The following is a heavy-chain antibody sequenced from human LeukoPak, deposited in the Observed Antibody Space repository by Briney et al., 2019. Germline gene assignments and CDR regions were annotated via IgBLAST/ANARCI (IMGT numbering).Heavy chain of an antibody. D-gene: IGHD3-10*01. CDR1: GASIASHLFY. CDR3: ADMVRGVIVGPNFYSYYMDV. J-gene: IGHJ6*03. CDR2: TYYMGST. Sequence: SETLSLTSPVPGASIASHLFYWPWFLHPPGRGLEWIGRTYYMGSTYYNPSLKSRVTMSVDTSKNQFSLKLTSVTAADTAVYFCADMVRGVIVGPNFYSYYMDVWGKGATVTVS. V-gene: IGHV4-39*01.